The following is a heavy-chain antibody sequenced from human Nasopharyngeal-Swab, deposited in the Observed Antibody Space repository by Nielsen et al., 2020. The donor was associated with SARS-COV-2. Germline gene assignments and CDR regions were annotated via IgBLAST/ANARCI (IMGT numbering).Heavy chain of an antibody. CDR2: FDPEDGET. J-gene: IGHJ5*02. D-gene: IGHD3-22*01. Sequence: WVRQAPGQGLERMGGFDPEDGETIYAQKFQGRVTITRDTSASTAYMELSSLRSEDTAVYYCARDDLRAPYYYDSSGYRGNWFDPWGQGTLVTVSS. V-gene: IGHV1-24*01. CDR3: ARDDLRAPYYYDSSGYRGNWFDP.